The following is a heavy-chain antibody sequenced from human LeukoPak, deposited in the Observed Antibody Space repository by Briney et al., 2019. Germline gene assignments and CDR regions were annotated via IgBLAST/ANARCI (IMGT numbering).Heavy chain of an antibody. CDR2: INHSGST. V-gene: IGHV4-34*01. D-gene: IGHD3-10*01. Sequence: SETLSLTCAVYGGSFSGYYWSWIRQPPGKGLEWIGEINHSGSTSYNPSLKSRVTISVDTSKNQFSLKLSSVTAADTAVYYCARKNPYGSGSYYRPYYYYYYMDVWGKGTTVTISS. J-gene: IGHJ6*03. CDR1: GGSFSGYY. CDR3: ARKNPYGSGSYYRPYYYYYYMDV.